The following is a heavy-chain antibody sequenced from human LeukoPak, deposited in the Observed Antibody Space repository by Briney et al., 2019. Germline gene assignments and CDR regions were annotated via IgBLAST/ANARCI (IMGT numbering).Heavy chain of an antibody. J-gene: IGHJ3*02. CDR2: ISSSGSTI. V-gene: IGHV3-48*03. D-gene: IGHD3-22*01. CDR3: ARARYYYDSSGYYWDAFDI. CDR1: GFTFSSYE. Sequence: GGSLRLSCAASGFTFSSYEMSWVRQAPGKGLEWVSYISSSGSTIYYADSVKGRFTISRDNAKNSLYLQMNSLRAEDTAVYYCARARYYYDSSGYYWDAFDIWGQGTMVTVSS.